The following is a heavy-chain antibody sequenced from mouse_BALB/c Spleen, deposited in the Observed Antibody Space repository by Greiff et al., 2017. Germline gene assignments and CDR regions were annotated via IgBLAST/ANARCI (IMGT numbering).Heavy chain of an antibody. J-gene: IGHJ3*01. CDR3: ARHEVYDGGAWFAY. D-gene: IGHD1-2*01. V-gene: IGHV5-6-2*01. CDR2: INSNGGST. Sequence: DVKLVESGGGLVKLGGSLKLSCAASGFTFSSYYMSWVRQTPEKRLELVAAINSNGGSTYYPDTVKGRFTISRDNAKNTLYLQMSSLKSEDTALYCCARHEVYDGGAWFAYWGQGTLVTVSA. CDR1: GFTFSSYY.